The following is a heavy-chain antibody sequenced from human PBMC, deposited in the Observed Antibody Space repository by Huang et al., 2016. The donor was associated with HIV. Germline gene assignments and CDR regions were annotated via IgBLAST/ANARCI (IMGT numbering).Heavy chain of an antibody. CDR2: VFYSGSV. V-gene: IGHV4-59*01. D-gene: IGHD3-16*01. J-gene: IGHJ6*02. CDR3: AREAPISYTNIYYGLDV. CDR1: GGPINNYF. Sequence: QAQLQESGPGLVKPSETLSLTCSVSGGPINNYFWSWIRQPPGKGLEWIGSVFYSGSVTYNPSVNSRATISVDTSKNLVSLNLKSVTAADTAVYYCAREAPISYTNIYYGLDVWGQGTTVIVSS.